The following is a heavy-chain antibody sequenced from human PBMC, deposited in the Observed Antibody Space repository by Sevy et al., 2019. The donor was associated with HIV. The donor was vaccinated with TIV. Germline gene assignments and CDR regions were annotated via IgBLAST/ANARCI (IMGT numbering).Heavy chain of an antibody. D-gene: IGHD4-4*01. J-gene: IGHJ5*02. V-gene: IGHV1-46*01. CDR1: GYTFTSYY. CDR2: INPSGGST. Sequence: ASVKVSCKASGYTFTSYYMHWVRQAPGQGLEWMGIINPSGGSTSYAQKFQGRVTMTRDTSTSTVYMELSSLRSEDTAVYYCARDSARSYSNFSNWFDPWGQGTLVTVSS. CDR3: ARDSARSYSNFSNWFDP.